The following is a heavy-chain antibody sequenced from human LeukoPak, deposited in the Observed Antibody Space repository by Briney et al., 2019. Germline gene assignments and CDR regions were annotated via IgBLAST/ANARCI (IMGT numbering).Heavy chain of an antibody. CDR1: GGSISSYY. Sequence: SSETLSLTCTVSGGSISSYYWSWIRQPPGKGLEWIGYIYYSGSTNYNPSLKSRVTISVDTSKNQFSLKLSSVTAADTAVYYCARHRWQQLVDYWGQGTLVTVSS. CDR3: ARHRWQQLVDY. D-gene: IGHD6-13*01. CDR2: IYYSGST. J-gene: IGHJ4*02. V-gene: IGHV4-59*08.